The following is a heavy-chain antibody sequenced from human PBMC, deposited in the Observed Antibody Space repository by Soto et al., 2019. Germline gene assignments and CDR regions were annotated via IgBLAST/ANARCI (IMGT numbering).Heavy chain of an antibody. CDR1: GYIFTSYG. CDR2: ISGYNSHT. Sequence: QVQLVQSGAEVQKPGASVKVSCKASGYIFTSYGISWVRQAPGQGLEWVAWISGYNSHTNYAQMLQGRVTVTTDTSTSTTYMELRSLRSDDTAVYYCSRDNIAAPGIFDYWGQGTLVTVSS. CDR3: SRDNIAAPGIFDY. D-gene: IGHD6-13*01. V-gene: IGHV1-18*01. J-gene: IGHJ4*02.